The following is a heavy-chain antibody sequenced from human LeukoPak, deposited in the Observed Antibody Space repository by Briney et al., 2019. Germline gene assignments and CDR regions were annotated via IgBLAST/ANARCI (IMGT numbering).Heavy chain of an antibody. J-gene: IGHJ4*02. Sequence: SETLSLTCAVYGRSFSGYYWSWIRQPPGKGLEWIGEINHSGSTNYNPSLKSRVTISLEMSKHQFSLNLTSVTAADTAVYYCASNTGTVFDYWGQGALVTVSS. CDR3: ASNTGTVFDY. CDR2: INHSGST. V-gene: IGHV4-34*01. CDR1: GRSFSGYY. D-gene: IGHD1-7*01.